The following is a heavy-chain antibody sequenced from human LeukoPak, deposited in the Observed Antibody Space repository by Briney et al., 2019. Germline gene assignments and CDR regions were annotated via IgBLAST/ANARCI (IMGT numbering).Heavy chain of an antibody. J-gene: IGHJ4*02. CDR1: GGSFSGYY. Sequence: SETLSLTCAVYGGSFSGYYWSWIRQPPGKGLEWIGEINHSGSTNYNPSLKSRVTISVDTSKNQFSLKLSSVTAADTAVYYCALGLVTDYWGQGTLVTVSS. CDR3: ALGLVTDY. D-gene: IGHD3-9*01. V-gene: IGHV4-34*01. CDR2: INHSGST.